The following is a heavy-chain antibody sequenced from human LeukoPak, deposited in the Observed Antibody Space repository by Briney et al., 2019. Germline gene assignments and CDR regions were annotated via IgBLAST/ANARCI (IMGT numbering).Heavy chain of an antibody. V-gene: IGHV1-2*02. CDR3: ARGYYDSSDFEYFHH. D-gene: IGHD3-22*01. CDR1: GYTFTSYG. CDR2: INPNSGGT. J-gene: IGHJ1*01. Sequence: ASVKVSCKASGYTFTSYGISWVRQAPGQGLEWMGWINPNSGGTNYAQKFQGRVTMTRDTSISTAYMELSRLTSDDTAVYYCARGYYDSSDFEYFHHWGQGTLVTVSS.